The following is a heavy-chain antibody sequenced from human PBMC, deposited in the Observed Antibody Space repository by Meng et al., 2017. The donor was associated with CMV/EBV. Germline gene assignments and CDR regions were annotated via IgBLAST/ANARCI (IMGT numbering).Heavy chain of an antibody. Sequence: SVKVSCKASVGTFSSYVISWVRQAPGQGLEWMGGIIPIFGTANYVQKFQGRVTITTDESTSTAYMELSSLRSEDTAVYYCPRPYYDILADYYYYYGMDVWGQGTTVTVSS. CDR3: PRPYYDILADYYYYYGMDV. CDR1: VGTFSSYV. CDR2: IIPIFGTA. J-gene: IGHJ6*02. D-gene: IGHD3-9*01. V-gene: IGHV1-69*05.